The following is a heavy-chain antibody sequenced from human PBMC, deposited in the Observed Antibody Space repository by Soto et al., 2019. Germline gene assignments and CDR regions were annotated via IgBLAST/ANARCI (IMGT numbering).Heavy chain of an antibody. J-gene: IGHJ4*02. CDR3: VRVGRLGGY. D-gene: IGHD3-16*01. V-gene: IGHV3-7*03. Sequence: PGGSLRLSCAASGFTFSTYWMSWVRQAPGKGLEWVANIKEDGSEKYYVDSVKGRFTISRDNANNSLYLQTNSLRAEDTAVYYCVRVGRLGGYWGQGTLVTVSS. CDR1: GFTFSTYW. CDR2: IKEDGSEK.